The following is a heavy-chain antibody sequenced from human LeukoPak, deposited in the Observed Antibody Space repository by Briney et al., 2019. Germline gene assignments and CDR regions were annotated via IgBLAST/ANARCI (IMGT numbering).Heavy chain of an antibody. CDR2: IKRDGSEK. CDR3: ATEWSAGGSHY. J-gene: IGHJ4*02. V-gene: IGHV3-7*01. Sequence: GGSLRLSCAASGFTFSSYAMSWVRQAPGKRLEWVANIKRDGSEKYYVDSVKGRFTISRDNAKNALFLQMNSLRVDDTAVYYCATEWSAGGSHYWGQGTLVTVAS. CDR1: GFTFSSYA. D-gene: IGHD2-8*02.